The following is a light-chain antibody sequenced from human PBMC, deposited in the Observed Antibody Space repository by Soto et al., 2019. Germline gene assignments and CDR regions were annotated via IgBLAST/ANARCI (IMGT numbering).Light chain of an antibody. CDR3: QQSYSTPWT. Sequence: DIKMTQSPSSLTASVGDRVTITCRATQSVAKYVNWYQQKPGKAPNLLIYTASKLQTGIPSRFTGSGSATDFTLTISSLQPEDFASYYCQQSYSTPWTFGQGTKVEIK. V-gene: IGKV1-39*01. CDR2: TAS. J-gene: IGKJ1*01. CDR1: QSVAKY.